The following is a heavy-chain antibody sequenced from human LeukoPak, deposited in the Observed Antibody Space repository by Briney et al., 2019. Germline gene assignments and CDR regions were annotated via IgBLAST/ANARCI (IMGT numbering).Heavy chain of an antibody. D-gene: IGHD6-19*01. CDR3: ASGTSYSSGWQY. J-gene: IGHJ4*02. V-gene: IGHV1-18*01. Sequence: ASVKVSCKASGYAFSNYGISWVRQAPGQGLEWMGWISTYNGNTNYAQRLQGGVTMTTDTSTSTAYMELRSLRSDDTAVYFCASGTSYSSGWQYWGQGTLVTVSS. CDR2: ISTYNGNT. CDR1: GYAFSNYG.